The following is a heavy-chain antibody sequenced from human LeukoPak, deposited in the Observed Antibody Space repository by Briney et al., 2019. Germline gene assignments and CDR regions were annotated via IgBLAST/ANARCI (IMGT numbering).Heavy chain of an antibody. J-gene: IGHJ4*02. CDR2: IYHSGST. V-gene: IGHV4-38-2*02. D-gene: IGHD6-19*01. Sequence: PSETLSLTCTVSGGSISSYYWGWIRQPPGKGLEWIGSIYHSGSTYYNPSLKSRVTISVDTSKNQFSLKLSSVTAADTAVYYCARSSEAPGIAVAGLNVDYWGQGTLVTVSS. CDR3: ARSSEAPGIAVAGLNVDY. CDR1: GGSISSYY.